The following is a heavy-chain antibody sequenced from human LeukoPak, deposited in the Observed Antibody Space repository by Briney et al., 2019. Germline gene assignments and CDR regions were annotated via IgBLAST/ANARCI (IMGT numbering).Heavy chain of an antibody. Sequence: SETLSLTCAVYGGSFSGYYWSWIRQPPGKGLEWIGEINHSGSTNYNPSLKSRVTISVDTSKNQFSLKLSSVTAAGTAVYYCARGPAWELHYFDYWGQGTLVTVSS. CDR1: GGSFSGYY. V-gene: IGHV4-34*01. J-gene: IGHJ4*02. CDR3: ARGPAWELHYFDY. CDR2: INHSGST. D-gene: IGHD1-26*01.